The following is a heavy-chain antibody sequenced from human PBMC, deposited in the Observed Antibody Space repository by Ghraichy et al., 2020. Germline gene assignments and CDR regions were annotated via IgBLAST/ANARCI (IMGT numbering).Heavy chain of an antibody. J-gene: IGHJ4*02. CDR2: INSDGSST. D-gene: IGHD1-26*01. CDR3: ARAEYSGSYYAESIDY. V-gene: IGHV3-74*01. Sequence: GSLRLSCAASGFTFSSYWMHWVRQAPGKGLVWVSRINSDGSSTSYADSVKGRFTISRDNAKNTLYLQMNSLRAEDTAVYYCARAEYSGSYYAESIDYWGQGTLVTVSS. CDR1: GFTFSSYW.